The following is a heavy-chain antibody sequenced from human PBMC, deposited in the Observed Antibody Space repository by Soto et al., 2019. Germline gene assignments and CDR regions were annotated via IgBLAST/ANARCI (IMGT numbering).Heavy chain of an antibody. Sequence: GGSLRLSCAASGFTFSSYGMYWVRQAPGQGLEWVAGIWFAGSNKYYVDSVRGWFTVYRDNTKNTLYLHMNSLRAEDTALYYCAKDGKMRTKVWFPAGYGMDVWGQGTTVTVSS. V-gene: IGHV3-33*06. CDR3: AKDGKMRTKVWFPAGYGMDV. CDR2: IWFAGSNK. CDR1: GFTFSSYG. J-gene: IGHJ6*02. D-gene: IGHD3-10*01.